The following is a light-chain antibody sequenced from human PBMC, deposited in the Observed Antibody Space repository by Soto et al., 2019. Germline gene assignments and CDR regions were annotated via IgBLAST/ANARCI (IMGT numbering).Light chain of an antibody. CDR1: QSISGL. Sequence: DIQMTQSPSTLSASVGDRVTITCRASQSISGLLAWYQQKPGKAPKLLIYKASTLQSGVPSRFSGSGSGTEFTLTISSLQPDDFATYFCQQYQSYITFGPGTKVDVK. V-gene: IGKV1-5*03. J-gene: IGKJ3*01. CDR3: QQYQSYIT. CDR2: KAS.